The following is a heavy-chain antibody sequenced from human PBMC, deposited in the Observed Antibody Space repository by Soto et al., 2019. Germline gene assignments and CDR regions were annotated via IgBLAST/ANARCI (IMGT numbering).Heavy chain of an antibody. CDR1: GGSISSGGYY. V-gene: IGHV4-30-4*08. D-gene: IGHD1-26*01. CDR2: IYYSGST. CDR3: ARVRVGATNNWFDP. Sequence: SETLSLTCTVSGGSISSGGYYWSWIRQHPGKGLEWIGYIYYSGSTYYNPSLKSRVTISVDTSKNQFSLKLSSVTAADTAVYYCARVRVGATNNWFDPWGQGTLVTVSS. J-gene: IGHJ5*02.